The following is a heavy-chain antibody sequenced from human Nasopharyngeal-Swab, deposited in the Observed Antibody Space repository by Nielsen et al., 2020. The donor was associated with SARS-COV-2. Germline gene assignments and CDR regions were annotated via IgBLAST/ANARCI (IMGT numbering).Heavy chain of an antibody. V-gene: IGHV3-23*01. CDR1: GFSFSSYA. J-gene: IGHJ4*02. Sequence: GESLKISCAAYGFSFSSYAMSWVRQAPGKGLEWVSVISGDGGTRYYADSVKGRFTISRDYSKNTLYLQMNSLRAEDTAVYYCARGYSGYYAYWGQGTLVNVSS. CDR3: ARGYSGYYAY. D-gene: IGHD5-12*01. CDR2: ISGDGGTR.